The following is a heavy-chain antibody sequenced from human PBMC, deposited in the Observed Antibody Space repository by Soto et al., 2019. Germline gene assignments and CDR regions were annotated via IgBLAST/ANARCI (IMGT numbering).Heavy chain of an antibody. CDR1: GGSISSYY. CDR3: ARLMRGLESPTGSFDP. J-gene: IGHJ5*02. Sequence: SETLSLTCTVSGGSISSYYWSWIRQPPGKGLEWIGYIYYSGSTNYNPSLKSRVTITVNRSKNQFSLKLSLVTAADTAVYYCARLMRGLESPTGSFDPWGQGTLVTVSS. V-gene: IGHV4-59*08. CDR2: IYYSGST. D-gene: IGHD3-16*01.